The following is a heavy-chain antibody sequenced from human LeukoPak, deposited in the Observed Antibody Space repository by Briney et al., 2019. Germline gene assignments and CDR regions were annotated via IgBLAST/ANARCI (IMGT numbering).Heavy chain of an antibody. CDR3: ARDRDTIFGVVTNWFDP. CDR1: GFTFSSYW. Sequence: PGGSLRLSCAASGFTFSSYWMHWVRQAPGKGLVWVSRINSDGSSTSYADSVKGRFTISRDNAKNTLYLQMNSLRAEDTAVCYCARDRDTIFGVVTNWFDPWGQGTLVTVSS. CDR2: INSDGSST. J-gene: IGHJ5*02. V-gene: IGHV3-74*01. D-gene: IGHD3-3*01.